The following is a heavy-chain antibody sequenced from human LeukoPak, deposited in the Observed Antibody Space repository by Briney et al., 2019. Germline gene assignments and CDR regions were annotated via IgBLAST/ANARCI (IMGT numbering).Heavy chain of an antibody. J-gene: IGHJ4*02. CDR2: ISYDGSNK. D-gene: IGHD2-2*01. V-gene: IGHV3-30*03. CDR1: GFTFSSYG. CDR3: ATGGYCSSTSCPFDY. Sequence: GGSLRLSCAASGFTFSSYGMHWVRQAPGKGLEWVAVISYDGSNKYYADSVKGRFTISRDNSKNTLYLQMNSLRAEDTAMYYCATGGYCSSTSCPFDYWGQGTLVTVSS.